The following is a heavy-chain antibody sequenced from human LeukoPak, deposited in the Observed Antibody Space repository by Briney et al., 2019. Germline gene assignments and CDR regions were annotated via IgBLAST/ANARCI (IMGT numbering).Heavy chain of an antibody. Sequence: GGSLRLSCAASGFTFSSYEMNWVRQAPGKGLEWVSYISSSGSTIYYADSVKGRFTISRDNAKNSLYLQMNSLRAEDTAVYYCARSGEFLAMPSDIWGLGTMVTVSS. D-gene: IGHD3-10*01. CDR1: GFTFSSYE. V-gene: IGHV3-48*03. CDR3: ARSGEFLAMPSDI. CDR2: ISSSGSTI. J-gene: IGHJ3*02.